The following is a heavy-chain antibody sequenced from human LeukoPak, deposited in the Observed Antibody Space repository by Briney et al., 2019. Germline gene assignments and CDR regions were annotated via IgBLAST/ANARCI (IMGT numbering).Heavy chain of an antibody. Sequence: PGGSLRLSCAASGFTFSNAWMSWVRQAPGKGLEWVGRIKSKTDGGTTDYAAPVKGRFTISRDDSKNTLYLQMNSLKTEDTAVYYCTTREQLWSKYYYYYYMDVWGKGTTVTVSS. CDR2: IKSKTDGGTT. CDR1: GFTFSNAW. CDR3: TTREQLWSKYYYYYYMDV. V-gene: IGHV3-15*01. J-gene: IGHJ6*03. D-gene: IGHD5-18*01.